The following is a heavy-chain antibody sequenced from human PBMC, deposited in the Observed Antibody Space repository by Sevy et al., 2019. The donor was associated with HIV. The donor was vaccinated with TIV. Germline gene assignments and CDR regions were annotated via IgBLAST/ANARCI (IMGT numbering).Heavy chain of an antibody. CDR2: ISGSGGST. Sequence: GGSLRLSCAASGFTFSSYAMSWVRQAPGKGLEWVSAISGSGGSTYYADSVKGRFTITRDNSKNTLYLQMNSLRAEVTAVYYCAIGSGDAFDIWGQGTMVTVSS. CDR1: GFTFSSYA. V-gene: IGHV3-23*01. D-gene: IGHD3-3*01. CDR3: AIGSGDAFDI. J-gene: IGHJ3*02.